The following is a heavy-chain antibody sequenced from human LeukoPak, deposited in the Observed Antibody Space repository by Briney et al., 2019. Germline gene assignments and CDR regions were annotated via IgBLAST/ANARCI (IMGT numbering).Heavy chain of an antibody. CDR2: ITSSGNSV. J-gene: IGHJ5*02. V-gene: IGHV3-21*01. CDR1: EFTFSSYN. D-gene: IGHD2-2*01. CDR3: AKDGIVVVPAAPNWFDP. Sequence: GGSLRLSCAASEFTFSSYNMNWVRQAPGKGLEWVSSITSSGNSVSYADSVKGRFTISRDNAKNSLYLQMNSLRAEDTAVYYCAKDGIVVVPAAPNWFDPWGQGTLVTVSS.